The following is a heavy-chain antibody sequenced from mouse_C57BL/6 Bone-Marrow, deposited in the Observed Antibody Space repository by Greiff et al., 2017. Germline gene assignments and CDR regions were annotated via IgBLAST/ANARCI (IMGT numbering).Heavy chain of an antibody. D-gene: IGHD3-2*02. J-gene: IGHJ2*01. Sequence: VQLQQSGAELVRPGSSVKLSCKASGYTFTSYCMHWVKQRPIQGLEWIGNIDPSGSDTHYNQKFKDKATMTADKSSSTAYMQLISLTSEDSSVYYCARLEATRDFDYWGQGTTLTVSS. CDR1: GYTFTSYC. V-gene: IGHV1-52*01. CDR3: ARLEATRDFDY. CDR2: IDPSGSDT.